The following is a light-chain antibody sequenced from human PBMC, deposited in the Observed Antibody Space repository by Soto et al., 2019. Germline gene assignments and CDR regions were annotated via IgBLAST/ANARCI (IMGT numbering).Light chain of an antibody. Sequence: DIQMTQSPSSLSASVGDRVTITCRTSQNIYKYLSWYHHRPGEAPSLLIYDISTLQSGVSPRFSGSGSGADFTLTIDSLQPADFGTYFCQQSQTRVTFGPGTKVDIK. V-gene: IGKV1-39*01. CDR2: DIS. CDR1: QNIYKY. J-gene: IGKJ2*01. CDR3: QQSQTRVT.